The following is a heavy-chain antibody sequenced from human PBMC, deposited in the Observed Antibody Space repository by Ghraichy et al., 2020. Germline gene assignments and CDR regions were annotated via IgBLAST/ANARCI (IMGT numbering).Heavy chain of an antibody. J-gene: IGHJ4*02. Sequence: SETLSLTCVVSGASISSSVYYWSWIRQHPGKGLEWIGHIYNSGSTYYNSSLRSRVAISLDASKNQFSLNLTSVTAADTALYFCARAKGDYWSPGTLVTVSS. CDR1: GASISSSVYY. V-gene: IGHV4-31*11. CDR2: IYNSGST. CDR3: ARAKGDY.